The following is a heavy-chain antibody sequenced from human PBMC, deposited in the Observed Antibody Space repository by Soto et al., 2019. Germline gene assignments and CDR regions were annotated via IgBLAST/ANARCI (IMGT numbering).Heavy chain of an antibody. D-gene: IGHD3-22*01. V-gene: IGHV3-23*01. CDR3: AKVYDPDYYYGMDV. Sequence: GGSLRLSCAASGFTFSSYAMSWVRQAPGKGLEWVSAISGSGGSTYYADSVKGRFTISRDNSKNTLYLQMNSLRAEDTAVYYCAKVYDPDYYYGMDVWGQGTTVTVSS. J-gene: IGHJ6*02. CDR1: GFTFSSYA. CDR2: ISGSGGST.